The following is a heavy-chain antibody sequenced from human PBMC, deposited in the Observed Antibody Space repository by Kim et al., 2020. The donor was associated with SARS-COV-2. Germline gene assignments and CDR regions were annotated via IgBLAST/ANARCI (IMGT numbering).Heavy chain of an antibody. CDR1: GFTFSSYA. V-gene: IGHV3-23*03. D-gene: IGHD4-17*01. J-gene: IGHJ4*02. CDR2: IYSGGSST. Sequence: GGSLRLSCAASGFTFSSYAMSWVRQAPGKGLEWVSVIYSGGSSTYYADSVKGRFTISRDNSKNTLYLQMNSLRAEDTAVYYCAKILDGSDYGLGLWGQGTLVTVSS. CDR3: AKILDGSDYGLGL.